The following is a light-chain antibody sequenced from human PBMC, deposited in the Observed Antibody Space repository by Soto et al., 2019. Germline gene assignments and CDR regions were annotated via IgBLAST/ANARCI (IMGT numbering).Light chain of an antibody. CDR2: DAS. CDR3: QQRTSSPT. CDR1: QSVSTF. J-gene: IGKJ2*01. Sequence: EIVLTQSPATLSLSPGERATLSCRASQSVSTFLAWYQQNPGQAPRLLIYDASNRATGIPARFSGSGSGTDFTLTISSLEPEDSAVYYCQQRTSSPTFGQGTKLEIK. V-gene: IGKV3-11*01.